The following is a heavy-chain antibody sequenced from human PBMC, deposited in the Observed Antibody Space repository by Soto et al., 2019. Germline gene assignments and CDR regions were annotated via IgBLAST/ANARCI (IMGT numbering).Heavy chain of an antibody. Sequence: QITLKESGPTLVKPTQTLTLTCTFSGFSLSTSGVGVGWIRQPPGKALEWLALIYWDDDKRYSPSLKSRLTITKXXSXNXXVLTMTNMDPVDTATYYCAHRRGDVVVAATYWFDPWGQGTLVTVSS. D-gene: IGHD2-15*01. CDR2: IYWDDDK. J-gene: IGHJ5*02. CDR1: GFSLSTSGVG. V-gene: IGHV2-5*02. CDR3: AHRRGDVVVAATYWFDP.